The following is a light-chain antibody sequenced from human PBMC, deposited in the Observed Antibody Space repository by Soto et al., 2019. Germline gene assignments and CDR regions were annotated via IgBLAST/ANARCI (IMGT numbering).Light chain of an antibody. V-gene: IGKV3-20*01. CDR1: QSVSSNY. CDR2: GAS. Sequence: EIVLTQSPGTLSLSPGERATLSCRASQSVSSNYLAWYQQKPGQAPRLLIYGASSRATGIPDRFSGSGSGTDFTLTISRLEPEDFAVYYCQQYDSSPVTFGQGTQVEIK. J-gene: IGKJ1*01. CDR3: QQYDSSPVT.